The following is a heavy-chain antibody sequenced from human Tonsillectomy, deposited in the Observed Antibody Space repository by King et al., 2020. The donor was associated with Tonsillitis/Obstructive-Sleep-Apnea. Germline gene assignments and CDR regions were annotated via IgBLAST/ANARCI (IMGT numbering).Heavy chain of an antibody. V-gene: IGHV3-48*02. J-gene: IGHJ4*02. CDR2: ISSSSTFI. D-gene: IGHD2-2*01. Sequence: VQLVESGGGLVQPGGSLRLSCAASGFTFSSYSMNWVRQAPGKGLEWLSYISSSSTFIYYADSVKGRFTNSRDHAKSLLYLQMNSLRDEDTAVYYCARDRDCSGTSCFGDYWGQGTLVTVSS. CDR3: ARDRDCSGTSCFGDY. CDR1: GFTFSSYS.